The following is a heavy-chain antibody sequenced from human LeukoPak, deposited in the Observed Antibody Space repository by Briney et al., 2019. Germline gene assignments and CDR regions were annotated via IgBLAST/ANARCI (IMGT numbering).Heavy chain of an antibody. V-gene: IGHV3-48*03. Sequence: PGGSLRLSCAASGFTFSSYEMNWVRQAPGKGLEWVSYISSSGSTIYYADSVKGRFTISRDNATNSLYLQMNSLRAEDTAVYYCARAEYYYGSGSLDYWGQGTLVTVSS. CDR2: ISSSGSTI. J-gene: IGHJ4*02. CDR3: ARAEYYYGSGSLDY. D-gene: IGHD3-10*01. CDR1: GFTFSSYE.